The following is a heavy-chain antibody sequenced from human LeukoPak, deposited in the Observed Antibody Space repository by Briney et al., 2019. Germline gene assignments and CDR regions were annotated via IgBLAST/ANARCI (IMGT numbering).Heavy chain of an antibody. Sequence: VASVKVSCKASGYTFTGYYMHWVRQAPGQGLEWMGWINPNSGGTNYAQKFQGRVTMTRDTSISTAYMELSRLRSDDTAVYYCARAPVVAATGFDPWGQGTLVTVSS. CDR1: GYTFTGYY. D-gene: IGHD2-15*01. V-gene: IGHV1-2*02. J-gene: IGHJ5*02. CDR3: ARAPVVAATGFDP. CDR2: INPNSGGT.